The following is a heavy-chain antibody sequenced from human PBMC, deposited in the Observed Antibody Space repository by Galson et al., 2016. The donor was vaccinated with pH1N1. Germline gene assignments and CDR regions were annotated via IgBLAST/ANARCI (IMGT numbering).Heavy chain of an antibody. CDR1: GDSVSSNSAA. D-gene: IGHD6-13*01. V-gene: IGHV6-1*01. J-gene: IGHJ4*02. Sequence: CAISGDSVSSNSAAWNWIRQSPSRGLEWLGRTYYRSKWYNDYAVSVKSRITINPDKSKNQFSLQLNSVTPEDTAVYYCARDGIAAAGIRRDQYYFDYWGQGTLVTVSS. CDR2: TYYRSKWYN. CDR3: ARDGIAAAGIRRDQYYFDY.